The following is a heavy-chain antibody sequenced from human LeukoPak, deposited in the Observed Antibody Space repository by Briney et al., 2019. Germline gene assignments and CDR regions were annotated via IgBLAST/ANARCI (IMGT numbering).Heavy chain of an antibody. J-gene: IGHJ4*02. V-gene: IGHV3-30*18. D-gene: IGHD4/OR15-4a*01. CDR1: GFTFSSHG. CDR2: ISYDGSNK. Sequence: PGRSLRLSCAASGFTFSSHGIHWVRQAPGKGLEWVALISYDGSNKYYVDSAKGRFTISRNNSKNQLYLQMNSLRTEDTAVYYCAKSSEEVLHDGYYFDYWGQGTLVSVSS. CDR3: AKSSEEVLHDGYYFDY.